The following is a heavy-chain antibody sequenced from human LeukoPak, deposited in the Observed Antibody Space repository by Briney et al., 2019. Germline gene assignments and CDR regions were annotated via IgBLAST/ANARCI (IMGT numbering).Heavy chain of an antibody. CDR2: IYTSGST. V-gene: IGHV4-61*02. J-gene: IGHJ6*03. Sequence: PSETLSLTCTVSGGSISSGSYYWSWIRQPAGKGLEWIGRIYTSGSTNYNPSLKSRVTISVDTSKNQFSLKLSSVTAADTAVYYCAREVLGDYYYYMDVWGKGTTVTVSS. CDR1: GGSISSGSYY. CDR3: AREVLGDYYYYMDV. D-gene: IGHD4/OR15-4a*01.